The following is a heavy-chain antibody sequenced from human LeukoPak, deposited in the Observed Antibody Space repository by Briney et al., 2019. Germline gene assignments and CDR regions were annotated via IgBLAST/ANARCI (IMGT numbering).Heavy chain of an antibody. CDR3: AKLGCSSTRCYINY. D-gene: IGHD2-2*01. CDR1: GFPLSTNG. J-gene: IGHJ4*02. Sequence: GGSLRLSCAPSGFPLSTNGMRWVRQAPGKGLEWVAVLSYDGSDQYYADSVKGRFTVSRDNSKNTLYLQMNSLRVEDTAVYYCAKLGCSSTRCYINYWGQGTLVTVSS. CDR2: LSYDGSDQ. V-gene: IGHV3-30*18.